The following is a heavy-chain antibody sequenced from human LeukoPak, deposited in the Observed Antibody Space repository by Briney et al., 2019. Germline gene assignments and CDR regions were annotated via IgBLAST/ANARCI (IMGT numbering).Heavy chain of an antibody. CDR3: ASEDIVVVPAARALDY. J-gene: IGHJ4*02. D-gene: IGHD2-2*01. CDR2: INPNSGGT. Sequence: GASVKVSCKASGYTFTGYCMHWVRQAPGQGLEWMGRINPNSGGTNYAQKFQGRVTMTRDTSISTAYMELSRLRSDDTAVYYCASEDIVVVPAARALDYWGQGTLVTVSS. V-gene: IGHV1-2*06. CDR1: GYTFTGYC.